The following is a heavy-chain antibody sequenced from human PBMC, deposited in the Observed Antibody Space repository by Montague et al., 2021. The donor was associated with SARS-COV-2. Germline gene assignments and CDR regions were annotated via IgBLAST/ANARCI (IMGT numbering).Heavy chain of an antibody. Sequence: SLRLSCAASGFTFSSFSMNWVRQAPGKGLEWVSSISSSSIYIYYADSVKGRFAISRDNAKNSLYLQMNSLRAEDTAVYYCAGAQGDYVGERTTYYYYGMDVWGQGTTVTVSS. V-gene: IGHV3-21*01. CDR1: GFTFSSFS. D-gene: IGHD1-14*01. J-gene: IGHJ6*02. CDR2: ISSSSIYI. CDR3: AGAQGDYVGERTTYYYYGMDV.